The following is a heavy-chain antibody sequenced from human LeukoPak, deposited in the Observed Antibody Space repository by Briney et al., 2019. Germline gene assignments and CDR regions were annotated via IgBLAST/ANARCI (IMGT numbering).Heavy chain of an antibody. CDR1: GFTFSGYE. CDR3: ARGGYCSSSICYSLNAFDI. D-gene: IGHD2-2*01. Sequence: GGSLRLPCAASGFTFSGYEMNWVRQAPGKGLEWVSYISSSGTTIYYADSVKGRFTISRDNAKNSLYLQMNSLRAEDTAVYYCARGGYCSSSICYSLNAFDIWGQGTMFTVSS. J-gene: IGHJ3*02. CDR2: ISSSGTTI. V-gene: IGHV3-48*03.